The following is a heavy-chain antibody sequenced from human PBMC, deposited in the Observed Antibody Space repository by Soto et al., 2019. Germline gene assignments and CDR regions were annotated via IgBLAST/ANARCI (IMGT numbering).Heavy chain of an antibody. CDR2: ISASGGGT. Sequence: GGSLRLSCAASGFTFSNARMNWVRQAPGKGLEWVSGISASGGGTYYADSVKGRFTISRDNSKNTLFLQMNSLRAEDTAVYYCAKDAEQWLGQVFDYWGQGTLVTVSS. V-gene: IGHV3-23*01. D-gene: IGHD6-19*01. CDR3: AKDAEQWLGQVFDY. CDR1: GFTFSNAR. J-gene: IGHJ4*02.